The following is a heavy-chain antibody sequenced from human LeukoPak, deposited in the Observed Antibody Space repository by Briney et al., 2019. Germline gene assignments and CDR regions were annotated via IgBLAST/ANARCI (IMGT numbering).Heavy chain of an antibody. CDR1: GYSFTSYW. CDR2: IYPGDSDT. V-gene: IGHV5-51*01. D-gene: IGHD4-23*01. J-gene: IGHJ4*02. Sequence: GESLKISCKGSGYSFTSYWIGWVRQMPGKGLEWMGIIYPGDSDTRYSSSFQGQVTISADKSISTAYLQWSSLKASDTAMYYCARLGPTVVTLGYFDYWGQGTLVTVSS. CDR3: ARLGPTVVTLGYFDY.